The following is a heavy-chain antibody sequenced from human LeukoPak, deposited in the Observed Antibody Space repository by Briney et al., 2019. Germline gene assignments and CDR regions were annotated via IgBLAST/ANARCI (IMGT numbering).Heavy chain of an antibody. CDR2: ISGSGGST. Sequence: GGSLRLSCAASGFTFSSYAMSWVRQAPGKGLEWVSAISGSGGSTYYADSVKGRFTISRDNSKYTLYLQMNSLRAEDTAVYYCAKDPGYCSGGSCFYYFDYWGQGTLVTVSS. D-gene: IGHD2-15*01. V-gene: IGHV3-23*01. J-gene: IGHJ4*02. CDR3: AKDPGYCSGGSCFYYFDY. CDR1: GFTFSSYA.